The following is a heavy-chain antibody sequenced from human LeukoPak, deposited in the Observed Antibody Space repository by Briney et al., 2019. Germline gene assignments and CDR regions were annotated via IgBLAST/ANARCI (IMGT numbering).Heavy chain of an antibody. V-gene: IGHV3-7*01. J-gene: IGHJ4*02. CDR1: EFTFRHHW. CDR3: ARGAGRGGSDY. D-gene: IGHD3-16*01. CDR2: INLDGSEK. Sequence: PGGPLRLSCAASEFTFRHHWMSWVRQAPGKGLEWVAYINLDGSEKSYVDSVKGRFTISRDNDKNSLYLQMNSLRAEDTTVYYCARGAGRGGSDYWGQGTLVTVSS.